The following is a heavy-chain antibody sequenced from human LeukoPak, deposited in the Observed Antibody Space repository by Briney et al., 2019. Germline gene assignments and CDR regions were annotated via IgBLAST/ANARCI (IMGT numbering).Heavy chain of an antibody. CDR1: GFTFSSYA. V-gene: IGHV3-9*01. D-gene: IGHD4-17*01. CDR2: ISWNSGSI. Sequence: GGSLRLSCAASGFTFSSYAMSWVRQAPGKGLEWVSGISWNSGSIGYADSVKGRFTISRDNAKNSLYLQMNSLRAEDTALYYCAKDILDYGGNSAGYFQHWGQGTLVTVSS. CDR3: AKDILDYGGNSAGYFQH. J-gene: IGHJ1*01.